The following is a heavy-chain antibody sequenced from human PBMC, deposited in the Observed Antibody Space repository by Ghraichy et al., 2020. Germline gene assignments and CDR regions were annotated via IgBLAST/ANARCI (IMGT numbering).Heavy chain of an antibody. J-gene: IGHJ3*01. CDR3: AKEGVVVGGDAFDV. CDR2: VSSGGRNT. Sequence: GGSLRLSCAASGFTFSSHGMSWVRQAPGMGLEWVSAVSSGGRNTYYADPVQGRFTISRDNSQNTLYLQMNSPRTEDTAVYYCAKEGVVVGGDAFDVWGQGTMITVSS. V-gene: IGHV3-23*01. D-gene: IGHD2-21*01. CDR1: GFTFSSHG.